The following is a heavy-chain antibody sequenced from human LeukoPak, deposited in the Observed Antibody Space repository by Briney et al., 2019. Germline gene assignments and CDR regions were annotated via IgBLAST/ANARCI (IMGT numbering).Heavy chain of an antibody. CDR3: ARVRLVTRDFDY. D-gene: IGHD2-21*02. CDR1: GYTFISYG. CDR2: ISDYNGET. Sequence: ASVKVSCKTSGYTFISYGITWVRQASGQGLEWMGWISDYNGETNYAQNLQGGVAMTTDTSTRTAYMELRSLRSDDTAPYYCARVRLVTRDFDYWGQGTLVTVSS. V-gene: IGHV1-18*01. J-gene: IGHJ4*02.